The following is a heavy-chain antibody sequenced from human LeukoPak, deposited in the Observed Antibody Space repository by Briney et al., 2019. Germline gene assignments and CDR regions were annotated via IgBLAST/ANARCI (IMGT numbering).Heavy chain of an antibody. CDR2: ISAYNGNT. V-gene: IGHV1-18*01. CDR1: GYTFTSYG. J-gene: IGHJ4*02. D-gene: IGHD5-18*01. Sequence: GASVKVSCKASGYTFTSYGISWVRQAPGQGLEWMGWISAYNGNTNYAQKLQGRVTMTTDTSTGTAYMELRSLRSDDTAVYYCARSGPGYSYGVFDYWGQGTLVTVSS. CDR3: ARSGPGYSYGVFDY.